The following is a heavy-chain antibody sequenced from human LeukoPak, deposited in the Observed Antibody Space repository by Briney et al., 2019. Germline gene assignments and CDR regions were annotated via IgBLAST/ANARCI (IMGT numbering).Heavy chain of an antibody. CDR2: IYYSGST. V-gene: IGHV4-39*01. CDR1: GGSISSSSYY. Sequence: SETLSLTCTVSGGSISSSSYYWGWLRQPPGKGLEWIVSIYYSGSTYYNPSLKSQFTISVDTSKNQFSLKLSSVTAADTAVYYCARLSYYDSSGDYWGQGTLVTVSS. J-gene: IGHJ4*02. CDR3: ARLSYYDSSGDY. D-gene: IGHD3-22*01.